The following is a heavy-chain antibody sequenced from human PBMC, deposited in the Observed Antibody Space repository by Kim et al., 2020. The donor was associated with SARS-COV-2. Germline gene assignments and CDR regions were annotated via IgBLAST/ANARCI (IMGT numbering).Heavy chain of an antibody. V-gene: IGHV3-30-3*01. CDR2: ISYDGSNK. Sequence: GGSLRLSCAASGFTFSSYAMHWVRQAPGKGLEWVAVISYDGSNKYYADSVKGRFTISRDNSKNTLYLQMNSLRAEDTAVYYCARPSSTYYYDSSQDYWGQGTLVTVSS. CDR3: ARPSSTYYYDSSQDY. D-gene: IGHD3-22*01. J-gene: IGHJ4*02. CDR1: GFTFSSYA.